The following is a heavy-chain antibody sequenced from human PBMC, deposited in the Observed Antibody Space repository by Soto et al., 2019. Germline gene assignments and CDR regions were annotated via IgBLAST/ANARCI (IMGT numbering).Heavy chain of an antibody. J-gene: IGHJ5*02. CDR1: GFTFSSYA. D-gene: IGHD1-26*01. V-gene: IGHV3-23*01. CDR3: AKEPLLSPYSGSILGGKDNWFDP. Sequence: GGSLRLSCAASGFTFSSYAMSWVRQAPGKGLEWVSAISGSGGSTYYADSVKGRFTISRDNSKNTLYLQMNSLRAEDTAVYYCAKEPLLSPYSGSILGGKDNWFDPWGQGTLVTVSS. CDR2: ISGSGGST.